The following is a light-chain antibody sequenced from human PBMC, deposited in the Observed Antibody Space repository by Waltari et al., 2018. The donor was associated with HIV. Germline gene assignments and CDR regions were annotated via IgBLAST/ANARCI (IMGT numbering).Light chain of an antibody. V-gene: IGLV2-23*01. Sequence: QSALTQPATKSVSPGPSLTLPCTRTSSHVATYNLLSWYQQHPGKAPKLMIHEDTKQPSGVSHRFSGSNSGNTASLTISGLLAEDEAEYYCCSYADSSLVFGTGTKVSVL. CDR3: CSYADSSLV. CDR1: SSHVATYNL. CDR2: EDT. J-gene: IGLJ1*01.